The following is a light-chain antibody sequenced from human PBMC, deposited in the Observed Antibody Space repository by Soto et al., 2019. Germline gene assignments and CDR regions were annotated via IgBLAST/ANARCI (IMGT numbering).Light chain of an antibody. CDR2: GAS. Sequence: EIVLTQSPGTLSLSPGERATLSCRASQIVYNTYSAWYQQKPGQAPRLLIYGASNRATGIPDRFSGSGSGTDFTLTISRLEPEDFAVYYCQQYDSSPPTLIFGGGTKVEIK. V-gene: IGKV3-20*01. CDR3: QQYDSSPPTLI. CDR1: QIVYNTY. J-gene: IGKJ4*01.